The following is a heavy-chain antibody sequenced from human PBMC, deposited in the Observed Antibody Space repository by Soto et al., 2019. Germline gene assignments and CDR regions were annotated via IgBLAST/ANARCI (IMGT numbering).Heavy chain of an antibody. D-gene: IGHD6-6*01. CDR1: GFTVSSKY. CDR3: ARDPTFEYSSSFSLDAFDI. J-gene: IGHJ3*02. Sequence: GGSLRLSCAVSGFTVSSKYMSWVRQAPGKGLEWVSSISSSSSYIYYADSVKGRFTISRDNAKNSLYLQMNSLRAEDTAVYYCARDPTFEYSSSFSLDAFDIWGQGTMVTVSS. V-gene: IGHV3-21*01. CDR2: ISSSSSYI.